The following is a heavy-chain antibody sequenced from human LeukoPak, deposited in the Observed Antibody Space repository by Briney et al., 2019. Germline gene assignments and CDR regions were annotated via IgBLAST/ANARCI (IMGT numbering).Heavy chain of an antibody. D-gene: IGHD3-10*01. CDR1: GGSISSYY. CDR3: ARETAGYYGSGSYVDY. Sequence: PSETLSLTCTVSGGSISSYYWSWIRQPPGKVLEWIGYIYYSGSTNYNPSLKSRVTISVDTSKNQFSLKLSSVTAADTAVYYCARETAGYYGSGSYVDYWGQGTLVTVSS. J-gene: IGHJ4*02. CDR2: IYYSGST. V-gene: IGHV4-59*01.